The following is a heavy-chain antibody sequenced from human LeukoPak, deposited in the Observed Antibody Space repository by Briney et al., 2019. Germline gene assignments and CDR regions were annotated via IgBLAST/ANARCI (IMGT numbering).Heavy chain of an antibody. Sequence: PSDPMSLTCTVSGAFFNSDDQYGHWIRHSPGKGLEWIGSIHPSGMLYNNPYLESRVTMSRDTSKNQFSLNLNSVTAADTAVYFCSRGLDSRKLGYWGQGILVTVSS. J-gene: IGHJ4*02. CDR3: SRGLDSRKLGY. D-gene: IGHD3-22*01. CDR1: GAFFNSDDQY. CDR2: IHPSGML. V-gene: IGHV4-31*03.